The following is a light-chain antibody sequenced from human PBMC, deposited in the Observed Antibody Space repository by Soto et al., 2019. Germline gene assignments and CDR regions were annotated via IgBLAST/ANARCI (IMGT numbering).Light chain of an antibody. V-gene: IGLV1-51*02. CDR3: GAWDSSLSAYV. CDR2: EDN. Sequence: QSVLTQPPSVSAAPGQKVTISCSGGSSNCGNNYVSWYQQLPGTAPKLLIYEDNKRPSGIPDRFSGSKSGTSATLGITGLQTGDEADYYCGAWDSSLSAYVFGTGTKVTVL. CDR1: SSNCGNNY. J-gene: IGLJ1*01.